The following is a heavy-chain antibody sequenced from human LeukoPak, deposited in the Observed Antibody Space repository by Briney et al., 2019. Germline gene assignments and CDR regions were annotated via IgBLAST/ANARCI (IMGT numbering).Heavy chain of an antibody. CDR2: ISAYNGNT. D-gene: IGHD3-3*01. V-gene: IGHV1-18*01. J-gene: IGHJ4*02. CDR3: ARARYYDFWSGYRTFDY. CDR1: GYTFTSYG. Sequence: ASVKVSCKASGYTFTSYGISWVRQAPGQGLEWMGWISAYNGNTNYAQKLQGRVTMTTDTSTSTAYMELRSLRSDDTAVYYCARARYYDFWSGYRTFDYWGQGTLVTVSS.